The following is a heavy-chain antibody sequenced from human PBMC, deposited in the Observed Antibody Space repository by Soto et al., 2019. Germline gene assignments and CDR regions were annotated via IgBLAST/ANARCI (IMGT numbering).Heavy chain of an antibody. J-gene: IGHJ4*02. V-gene: IGHV4-30-4*01. CDR2: IYSSGST. D-gene: IGHD3-22*01. Sequence: QVQLQESGPGLVKPSQTLSLTCIVSGVSISSGDDYWSWIRQPPGKGLEWIGYIYSSGSTYSNPSLRSRATISAETSKNQFSLKLTSVTAADTAVYYCARGGGYDYWGQGALVTVSS. CDR3: ARGGGYDY. CDR1: GVSISSGDDY.